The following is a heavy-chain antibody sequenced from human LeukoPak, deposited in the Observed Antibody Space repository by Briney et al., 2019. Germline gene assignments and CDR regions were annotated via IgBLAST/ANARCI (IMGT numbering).Heavy chain of an antibody. D-gene: IGHD6-13*01. CDR3: ARDRTPLSLKQLVFDY. Sequence: PGGSLRLSCAASGFTFSSYAMHWVRQAPGKGLEWVAVISYDGSNKYYADSVKGRFTISRDNSKNTLYLQMNSLRAEDTAVYYCARDRTPLSLKQLVFDYWGQGTLVTVSS. V-gene: IGHV3-30-3*01. CDR2: ISYDGSNK. CDR1: GFTFSSYA. J-gene: IGHJ4*02.